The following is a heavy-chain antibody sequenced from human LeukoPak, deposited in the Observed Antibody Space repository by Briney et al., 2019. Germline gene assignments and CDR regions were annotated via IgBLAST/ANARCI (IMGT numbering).Heavy chain of an antibody. D-gene: IGHD2-8*01. CDR1: GFIFSSYA. V-gene: IGHV3-30-3*01. CDR2: ILYDGSNK. J-gene: IGHJ4*02. CDR3: ARGEFNGLDY. Sequence: ARSLRLSCPASGFIFSSYAMHWVRQAAGKGLEWVAVILYDGSNKYYADSVKGRFTISRDNSKNTLYLQMNSLRPEDTAVYYCARGEFNGLDYWGQGTLVTVSS.